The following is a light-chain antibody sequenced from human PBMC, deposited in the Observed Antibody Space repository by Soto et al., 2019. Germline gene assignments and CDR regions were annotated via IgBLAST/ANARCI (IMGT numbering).Light chain of an antibody. Sequence: DIQMTQSPSSLSASGVDRVTITYQASHDIGYYVYWYQHTPGKGARLLIFDAFIFETGVPLRFSGGESGTHFSFTISRLQPEDIATYYYKYCRQLHLFGTRAKVDIK. CDR2: DAF. CDR3: KYCRQLHL. CDR1: HDIGYY. V-gene: IGKV1-33*01. J-gene: IGKJ3*01.